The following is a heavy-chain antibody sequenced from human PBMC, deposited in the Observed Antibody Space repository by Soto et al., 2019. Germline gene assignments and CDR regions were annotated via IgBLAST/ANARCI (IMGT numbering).Heavy chain of an antibody. CDR1: GCSISSSSYY. D-gene: IGHD3-3*01. Sequence: SETLSLTCTVSGCSISSSSYYWGWIRQPPGKGLEWIGSIYYSGSTYYNPSLKSRVTISVDTSKNQFSLKLSSVTAADTAVYYCARSRFLEWSETDYWGQGTLVTVSS. CDR3: ARSRFLEWSETDY. J-gene: IGHJ4*02. V-gene: IGHV4-39*01. CDR2: IYYSGST.